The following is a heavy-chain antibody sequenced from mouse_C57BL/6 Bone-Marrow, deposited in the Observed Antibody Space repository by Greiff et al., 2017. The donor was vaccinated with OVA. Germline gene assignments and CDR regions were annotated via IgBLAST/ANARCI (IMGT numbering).Heavy chain of an antibody. V-gene: IGHV1-7*01. Sequence: VQLQESGAELAKPGASVKLSCKASGYTFTSYWMHWVKQRPGQGLEWIGYINPSSGYTKYNQKFKDKATLTEDKSSSTAYMQLSSLTYEDSAVYYCASPGSWFAYWGQGTLVTVTA. D-gene: IGHD4-1*01. CDR3: ASPGSWFAY. CDR1: GYTFTSYW. J-gene: IGHJ3*01. CDR2: INPSSGYT.